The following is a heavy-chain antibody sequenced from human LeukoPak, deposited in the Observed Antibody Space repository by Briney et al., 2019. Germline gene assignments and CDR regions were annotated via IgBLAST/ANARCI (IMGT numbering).Heavy chain of an antibody. Sequence: ASVKVSCKASGYTVTSYGISWLRQAPGRGLERLGWISAYNGNTNYAQKLQGRVTMTTDTSTSTAYMELRSLRSDDTAVYYCARPHGVLEMATIAWFDPWGQGTLVTVSS. CDR3: ARPHGVLEMATIAWFDP. CDR2: ISAYNGNT. J-gene: IGHJ5*02. V-gene: IGHV1-18*01. CDR1: GYTVTSYG. D-gene: IGHD5-24*01.